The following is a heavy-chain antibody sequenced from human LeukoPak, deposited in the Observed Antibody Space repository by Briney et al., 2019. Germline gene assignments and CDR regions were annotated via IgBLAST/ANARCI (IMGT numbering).Heavy chain of an antibody. V-gene: IGHV1-69*04. CDR1: GGTFSSYA. CDR3: ARGEAIVDYYGMDV. D-gene: IGHD3-22*01. CDR2: IIPILGIA. Sequence: GASVKVSCKASGGTFSSYAISWMRQAPGQGLEWMGRIIPILGIANYAQKFQGRVTITADKSTSTAYMELSSLRSEDTAVYYCARGEAIVDYYGMDVWGQGTTVTVSS. J-gene: IGHJ6*02.